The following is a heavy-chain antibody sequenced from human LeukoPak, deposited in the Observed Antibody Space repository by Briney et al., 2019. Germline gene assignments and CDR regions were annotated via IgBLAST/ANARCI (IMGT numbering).Heavy chain of an antibody. Sequence: GASVKVSCKASGYTFTSYGISWVRQAPGQGLEWMGWISAYNGNTNYAQKLQGRGTMTTDTSTSTAYMELRSLRSDDTAVYYCARGVEMATITAFDYWGQGTLVTVSS. CDR1: GYTFTSYG. D-gene: IGHD5-24*01. J-gene: IGHJ4*02. CDR2: ISAYNGNT. CDR3: ARGVEMATITAFDY. V-gene: IGHV1-18*01.